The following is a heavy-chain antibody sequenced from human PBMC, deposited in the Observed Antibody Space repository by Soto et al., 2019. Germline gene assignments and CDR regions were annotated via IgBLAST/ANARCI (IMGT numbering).Heavy chain of an antibody. CDR3: ARDPGYSSSWYNWFDP. D-gene: IGHD6-13*01. J-gene: IGHJ5*02. Sequence: ASVKVSCKASGYTFTSYAMHWVRQAPGQRLEWMGWINAGNGNTKYSQKFQGRVTITRDTSASTAYMELSSLRSEDTAVYYCARDPGYSSSWYNWFDPWGQGTLVTVSS. V-gene: IGHV1-3*01. CDR1: GYTFTSYA. CDR2: INAGNGNT.